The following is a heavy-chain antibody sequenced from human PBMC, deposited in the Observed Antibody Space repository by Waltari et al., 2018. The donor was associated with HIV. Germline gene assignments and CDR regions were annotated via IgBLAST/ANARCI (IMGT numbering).Heavy chain of an antibody. J-gene: IGHJ4*02. CDR1: GFSFSRYA. Sequence: VHLLESGGGLVQPGGSLRLSCAASGFSFSRYALSLFRQAPGKGLEWVSAISGTGGTGYYADSVRGRFTISRDNAKNTLFLQMDSLRADDTAVYYCAKVYYYDSSTYFLKVPHYDYWGQGTLVTVSS. V-gene: IGHV3-23*01. D-gene: IGHD3-22*01. CDR2: ISGTGGTG. CDR3: AKVYYYDSSTYFLKVPHYDY.